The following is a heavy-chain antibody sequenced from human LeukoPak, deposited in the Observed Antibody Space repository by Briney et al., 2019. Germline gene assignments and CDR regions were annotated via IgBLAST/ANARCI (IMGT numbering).Heavy chain of an antibody. CDR3: ARDLGVVPAATDAFDI. J-gene: IGHJ3*02. CDR1: GYTFTSYG. D-gene: IGHD2-2*01. CDR2: ISAYNGNT. Sequence: ASVKVSCKASGYTFTSYGISWVRQAPGQGLEWMGWISAYNGNTNYAQKLQGRVTMTTDTSTSTAYMELRSLRSDDTAVYYCARDLGVVPAATDAFDIWGQGTMVTVSS. V-gene: IGHV1-18*01.